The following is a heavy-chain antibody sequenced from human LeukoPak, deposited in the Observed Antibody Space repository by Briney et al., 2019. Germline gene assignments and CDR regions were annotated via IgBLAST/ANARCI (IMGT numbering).Heavy chain of an antibody. D-gene: IGHD4-23*01. Sequence: PGGSLRLSCAASGFTFSSYWMNWARQAPGQGLEWVASINHNGNVNYYVDSVKGRFTISRDNAKNTLYLQMNSLRVEDTAVYYCARGRPHGNDYWGQGTLVTVSS. CDR2: INHNGNVN. V-gene: IGHV3-7*01. J-gene: IGHJ4*02. CDR3: ARGRPHGNDY. CDR1: GFTFSSYW.